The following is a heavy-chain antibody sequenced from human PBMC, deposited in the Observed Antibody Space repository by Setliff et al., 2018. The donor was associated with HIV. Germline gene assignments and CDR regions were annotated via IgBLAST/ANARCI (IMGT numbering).Heavy chain of an antibody. D-gene: IGHD6-13*01. CDR2: INHRAST. Sequence: PSETLSLTCAVYGGSFSDYYWTWIRQSPGKGLEWIGEINHRASTNYNPSLKSRVTVSVDTSKNQFSLKLGSVTTADTAVYYCAREAPSSSWFYFDFWGQGTLVTVSS. CDR1: GGSFSDYY. J-gene: IGHJ4*02. CDR3: AREAPSSSWFYFDF. V-gene: IGHV4-34*01.